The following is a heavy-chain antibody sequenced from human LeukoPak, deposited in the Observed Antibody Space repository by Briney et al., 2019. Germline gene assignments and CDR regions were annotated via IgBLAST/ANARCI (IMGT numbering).Heavy chain of an antibody. J-gene: IGHJ4*02. V-gene: IGHV4-59*01. CDR2: IYYSEST. CDR1: GGSLRRYY. CDR3: ARAAQRYYYDSSGYYHFDY. Sequence: PSVTLSLTCTVSGGSLRRYYWSWIRQPSGKGLEWIGYIYYSESTNYNPSLKSRVTISVDTSKNQFSLKLSSVTAADTAVYYCARAAQRYYYDSSGYYHFDYWGQGTLVTVSS. D-gene: IGHD3-22*01.